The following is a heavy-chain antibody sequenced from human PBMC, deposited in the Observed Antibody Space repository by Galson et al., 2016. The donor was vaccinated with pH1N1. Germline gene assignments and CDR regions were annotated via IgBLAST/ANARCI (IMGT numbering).Heavy chain of an antibody. CDR2: INVYSGNT. J-gene: IGHJ3*02. CDR3: ARDFRPSRGIDAFDI. CDR1: GYTFTIYA. Sequence: SAKVSCKASGYTFTIYAISWLRQAPGQGLEWMGWINVYSGNTNYAQKFQGRVTMTTETSTTTAYRELRILRSDDTAVYYCARDFRPSRGIDAFDIWGQGTMVTVSS. V-gene: IGHV1-18*01. D-gene: IGHD2-15*01.